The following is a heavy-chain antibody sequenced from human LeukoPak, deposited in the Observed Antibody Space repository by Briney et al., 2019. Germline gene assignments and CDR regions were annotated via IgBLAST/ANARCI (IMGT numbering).Heavy chain of an antibody. V-gene: IGHV4-39*07. CDR1: GGSISSSSYY. D-gene: IGHD3-22*01. CDR2: IYYSGST. Sequence: SETLSLTCTVSGGSISSSSYYWGWIRQPPGKGLEWIGSIYYSGSTYYNPSLKSRVTISVDTSKNQFSLKLSSVTAADTAVYYCARGLEYYYDSSGYSYFDYWGQGTLVTVSS. J-gene: IGHJ4*02. CDR3: ARGLEYYYDSSGYSYFDY.